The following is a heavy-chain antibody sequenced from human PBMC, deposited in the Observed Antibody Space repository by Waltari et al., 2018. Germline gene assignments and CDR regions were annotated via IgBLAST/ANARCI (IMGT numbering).Heavy chain of an antibody. Sequence: QVQLVESGGGVVQPGGSLRLSCAASGFTFSSYGMHWVRQAPGKGLEWVAFIRYEGSNKYYADSVKGRFTISRDNSKNTLYLQMNSLRAEDTAVYYCAKDDGDCPFDYWGQGTLVTVSS. J-gene: IGHJ4*02. D-gene: IGHD2-21*02. CDR3: AKDDGDCPFDY. CDR1: GFTFSSYG. CDR2: IRYEGSNK. V-gene: IGHV3-30*02.